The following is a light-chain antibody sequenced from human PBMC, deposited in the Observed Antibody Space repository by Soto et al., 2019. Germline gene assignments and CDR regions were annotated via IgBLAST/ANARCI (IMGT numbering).Light chain of an antibody. V-gene: IGKV3-11*01. CDR3: QQRSNWPPIT. CDR1: QSISSY. J-gene: IGKJ5*01. CDR2: DAS. Sequence: EIVLTQSPATLSLSPGERATLSCRATQSISSYLAWDQQKPGQAPRLLIYDASHRATGIPARFSGSGSGTDFTLTISSLEPEDFAVYYCQQRSNWPPITFGQGTRLEIK.